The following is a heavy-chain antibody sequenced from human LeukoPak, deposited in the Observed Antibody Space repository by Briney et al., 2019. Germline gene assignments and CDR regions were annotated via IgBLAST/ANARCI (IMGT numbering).Heavy chain of an antibody. V-gene: IGHV3-7*01. J-gene: IGHJ4*02. Sequence: GGSLRLSCAASGFTFSSYWMSWVRQAPGKELERVANIKQDRTEKYYVDSVKGRFTISRDNAKNSLYLQMNSLRAEDTAVYYCARDRGPLLWFGELSIGGFDYWGQGTLVTVSS. CDR2: IKQDRTEK. CDR1: GFTFSSYW. CDR3: ARDRGPLLWFGELSIGGFDY. D-gene: IGHD3-10*01.